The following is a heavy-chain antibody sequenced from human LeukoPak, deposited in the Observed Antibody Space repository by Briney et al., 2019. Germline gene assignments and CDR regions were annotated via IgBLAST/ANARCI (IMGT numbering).Heavy chain of an antibody. D-gene: IGHD2-21*02. Sequence: GGSPRLSCAASGFTFSSYGMHWVRQAPGKGLEWVAVIWYDGSNKYYADSVKGRFTISRDNSKNTLYLQMNSLRAEDTAVYYCAKGASGDYGFDYWGQGTLVTVSS. CDR3: AKGASGDYGFDY. J-gene: IGHJ4*02. CDR1: GFTFSSYG. CDR2: IWYDGSNK. V-gene: IGHV3-30*02.